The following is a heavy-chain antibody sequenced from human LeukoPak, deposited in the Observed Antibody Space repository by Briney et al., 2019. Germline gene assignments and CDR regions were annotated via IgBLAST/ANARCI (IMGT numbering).Heavy chain of an antibody. Sequence: GGSLRLSCAASGFTFSDYYMSWIRQAPGKGLEWVSVIYSGGSTYYADSVKGRFTISRDNSKNTLYLQMNSLRAEDTAVYYCARDYSESNYYYYYMDVWGKGTTVTVSS. CDR3: ARDYSESNYYYYYMDV. CDR2: IYSGGST. CDR1: GFTFSDYY. V-gene: IGHV3-53*01. D-gene: IGHD6-13*01. J-gene: IGHJ6*03.